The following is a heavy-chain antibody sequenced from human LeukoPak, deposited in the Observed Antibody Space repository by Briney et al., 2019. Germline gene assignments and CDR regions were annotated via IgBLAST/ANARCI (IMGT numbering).Heavy chain of an antibody. Sequence: SETLSRTGAGYVYSISGFYWNWRRQLPGKELEWFGEIDRTGNTYYNPSLKSRVTMSVDTSKNQFSLKLNSVTAADTAVYYCARRGLLPLHYWGQGTLATVSS. V-gene: IGHV4-34*01. CDR2: IDRTGNT. J-gene: IGHJ4*02. CDR1: VYSISGFY. D-gene: IGHD3/OR15-3a*01. CDR3: ARRGLLPLHY.